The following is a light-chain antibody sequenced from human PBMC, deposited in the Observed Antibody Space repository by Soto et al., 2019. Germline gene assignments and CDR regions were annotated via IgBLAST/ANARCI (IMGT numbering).Light chain of an antibody. CDR2: EVS. V-gene: IGLV2-18*02. CDR3: YSFTTSDTYV. CDR1: SSDVGSYNH. J-gene: IGLJ1*01. Sequence: QSVLTQPASVSGSPGQSVTISCSGTSSDVGSYNHVSWYQQAPGTAPKLMIYEVSNRPSGVPDRFSGSKSGNTASLTISGLQPEDEADYYCYSFTTSDTYVFGTGTKVTVL.